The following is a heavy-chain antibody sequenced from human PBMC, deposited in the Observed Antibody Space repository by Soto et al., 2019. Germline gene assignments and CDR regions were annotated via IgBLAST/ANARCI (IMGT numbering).Heavy chain of an antibody. CDR3: ARDSLTGNWFDP. CDR2: IYHSGGT. D-gene: IGHD2-8*02. CDR1: GGSISSGGYS. J-gene: IGHJ5*02. Sequence: PSETLSLTCTVSGGSISSGGYSWNWIRQLPGKGLEWIGYIYHSGGTLYNPPLKSRVTISVDKSRNQFSLTLTSVTAADTAVYYCARDSLTGNWFDPWGQGTLVTVS. V-gene: IGHV4-30-2*06.